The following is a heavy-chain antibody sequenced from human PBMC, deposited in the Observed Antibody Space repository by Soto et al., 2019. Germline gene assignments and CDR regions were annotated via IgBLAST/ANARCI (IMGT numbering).Heavy chain of an antibody. CDR1: GYTFTGYY. V-gene: IGHV1-2*04. CDR3: ARGDYYDSSGYPSPPVDY. Sequence: ASVKVSCKASGYTFTGYYMHWVRQAPGQGLEWMGWINPNSGGTNYAQKFQGWVTMTRDTSISTAYMELSRLRSDDTAVSYCARGDYYDSSGYPSPPVDYWGQGTLVTVSS. J-gene: IGHJ4*02. CDR2: INPNSGGT. D-gene: IGHD3-22*01.